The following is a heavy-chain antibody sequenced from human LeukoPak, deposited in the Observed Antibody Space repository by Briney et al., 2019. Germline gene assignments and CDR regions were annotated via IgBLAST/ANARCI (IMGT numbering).Heavy chain of an antibody. Sequence: PGGSLRLSCEASGFTFYVYAMTWVRQAPGKGLEWLSSIGSDNKPHYSESVKGRFAISRDNSKSMLVLQLNSLRAEDTALYYCPRDLPSYVAMDVWGQGTTVTVSS. CDR2: IGSDNKP. J-gene: IGHJ6*02. CDR3: PRDLPSYVAMDV. V-gene: IGHV3-23*01. CDR1: GFTFYVYA. D-gene: IGHD3-10*02.